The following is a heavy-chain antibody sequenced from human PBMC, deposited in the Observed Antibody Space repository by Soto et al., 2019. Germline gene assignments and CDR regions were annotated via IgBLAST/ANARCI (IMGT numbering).Heavy chain of an antibody. V-gene: IGHV4-59*01. D-gene: IGHD3-22*01. Sequence: SETLSLTCTVSGSSISSYYWSWIRQPPGKGLEWIGYIYYSGSTNYNPSLKSRVTISVDTSKNQFSLKLSSVTAADTAVYYCARDADYYDSSGYFPHAPWFDPWGQGTRVTVSS. CDR1: GSSISSYY. CDR3: ARDADYYDSSGYFPHAPWFDP. J-gene: IGHJ5*02. CDR2: IYYSGST.